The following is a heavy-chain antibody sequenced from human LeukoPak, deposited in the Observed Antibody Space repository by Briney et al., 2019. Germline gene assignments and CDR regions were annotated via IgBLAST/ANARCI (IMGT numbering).Heavy chain of an antibody. CDR1: GFSFGDYA. D-gene: IGHD3-22*01. Sequence: GGSLRLSCTTSGFSFGDYAVSWFRQAPGKGLEWVAYISYDGTNKYYADSVKGRFTISRDNAKNSLYLQMNSLRAEDTAVYYCARDPYYYDSSGYFDYWGQGTLVTVSS. CDR2: ISYDGTNK. V-gene: IGHV3-30*04. J-gene: IGHJ4*02. CDR3: ARDPYYYDSSGYFDY.